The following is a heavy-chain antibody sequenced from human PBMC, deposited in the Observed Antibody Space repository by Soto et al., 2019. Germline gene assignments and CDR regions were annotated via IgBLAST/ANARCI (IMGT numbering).Heavy chain of an antibody. CDR3: ARGFYDTGGDSSPFDI. Sequence: PSETLSLTCTVSGGSISDDTYYWGWIRQPPGKGLEWIGYIYYSGSTNYNPSLKSRVTISVDTSKNQFSLKLSSVTAADTAVYYCARGFYDTGGDSSPFDIWGQGILVTVSS. D-gene: IGHD3-22*01. CDR1: GGSISDDTYY. V-gene: IGHV4-61*01. CDR2: IYYSGST. J-gene: IGHJ5*02.